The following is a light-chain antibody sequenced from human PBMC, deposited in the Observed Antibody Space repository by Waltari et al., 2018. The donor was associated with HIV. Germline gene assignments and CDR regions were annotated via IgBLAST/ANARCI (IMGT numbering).Light chain of an antibody. Sequence: QSVLTQPPSASGAPGRKVIISCTGSSSNIGAGYDVQWYQQCPGTAPKVLIYGNTNRPSGVPDRFSGSKSGNSASLAITGLQADDEADYYCQSYDSSLNGWVFGGGTKLTV. J-gene: IGLJ3*02. CDR3: QSYDSSLNGWV. CDR1: SSNIGAGYD. CDR2: GNT. V-gene: IGLV1-40*01.